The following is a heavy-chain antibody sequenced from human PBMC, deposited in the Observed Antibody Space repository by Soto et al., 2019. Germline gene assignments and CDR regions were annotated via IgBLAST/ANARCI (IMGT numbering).Heavy chain of an antibody. V-gene: IGHV3-30*18. D-gene: IGHD2-21*02. CDR2: ISYDGSNK. J-gene: IGHJ4*02. CDR3: AKDDGRLCGGDCSRGLDY. Sequence: QVQLVESGGGVVQPGRSLRLSCAASGFTFSSYGMHWVRQAPGKGLEWVAVISYDGSNKYYADSVKGRFTISRDNSKNTLYLKMNSLRAEDTAVYYCAKDDGRLCGGDCSRGLDYWGQGTLVTVSS. CDR1: GFTFSSYG.